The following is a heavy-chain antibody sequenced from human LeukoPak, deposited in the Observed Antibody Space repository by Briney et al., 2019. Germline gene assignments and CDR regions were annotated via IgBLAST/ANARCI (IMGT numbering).Heavy chain of an antibody. CDR3: TTTLPYSSSGDY. CDR2: IKSKTDGGTT. CDR1: GFTFSNAW. V-gene: IGHV3-15*01. D-gene: IGHD6-13*01. J-gene: IGHJ4*02. Sequence: PGGSLRLSCAASGFTFSNAWMSWVRQAPGKGLEWVGRIKSKTDGGTTDYAAPVKGRFTISRDGSKNTLYLQMNSLKTEDTAVYYCTTTLPYSSSGDYWGQGTLVTVPS.